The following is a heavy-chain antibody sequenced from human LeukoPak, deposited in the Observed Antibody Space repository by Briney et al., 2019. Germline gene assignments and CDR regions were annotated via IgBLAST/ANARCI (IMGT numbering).Heavy chain of an antibody. CDR1: GFTFSDYY. J-gene: IGHJ4*02. Sequence: PGGSLRLSCAASGFTFSDYYMSWIRQAPGKGLEWVSYISSSGSTIYYADSVKGRFTISRDNAKNSLYLQMNSLRAEDTAVYYCARSISDYDILTGYYNSVYFDYWGQGTLVTVSS. D-gene: IGHD3-9*01. V-gene: IGHV3-11*01. CDR3: ARSISDYDILTGYYNSVYFDY. CDR2: ISSSGSTI.